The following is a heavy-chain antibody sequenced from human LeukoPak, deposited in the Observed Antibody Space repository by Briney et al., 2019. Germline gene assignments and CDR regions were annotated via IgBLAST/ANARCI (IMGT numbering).Heavy chain of an antibody. CDR2: ISSSSSYM. CDR3: ARGTSPDFDY. V-gene: IGHV3-21*01. J-gene: IGHJ4*02. D-gene: IGHD3-10*01. CDR1: GFTFSSYS. Sequence: GSLRLSCAASGFTFSSYSMNWVRQAPGEGLEWVSSISSSSSYMFYADSVKGRFTISRDNAKNSLYLQMNSLRAEDTAVYYCARGTSPDFDYWGQGTLVTVSS.